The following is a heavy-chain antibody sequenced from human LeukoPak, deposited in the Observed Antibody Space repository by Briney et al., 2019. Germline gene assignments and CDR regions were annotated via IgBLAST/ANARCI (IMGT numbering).Heavy chain of an antibody. CDR2: IYYSGSP. V-gene: IGHV4-61*05. J-gene: IGHJ4*02. D-gene: IGHD3-22*01. CDR3: AAGSGYPLLDY. Sequence: PSETLSLTCTVSGGSISSSSYYWGWIRQPPGKGLEWIGYIYYSGSPNYNPSLKSRVTISIDTSKNQFSLKLSSVTAADTAVYYCAAGSGYPLLDYWGQGTLVTVSS. CDR1: GGSISSSSYY.